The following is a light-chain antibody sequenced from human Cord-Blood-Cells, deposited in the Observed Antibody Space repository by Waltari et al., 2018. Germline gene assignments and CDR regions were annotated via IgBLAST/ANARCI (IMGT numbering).Light chain of an antibody. CDR2: GNS. J-gene: IGLJ2*01. CDR1: SSYIRALDY. V-gene: IGLV1-40*01. Sequence: SVLPPPPPGSGAPGQRVTLSYPGSSSYIRALDYVHPYQQLPGTAPKLLIYGNSNRPSGVPDRFSGSKSGTSAALAITGLQAEDEADYYCQSYDSSLSGEVFGGGTKLTVL. CDR3: QSYDSSLSGEV.